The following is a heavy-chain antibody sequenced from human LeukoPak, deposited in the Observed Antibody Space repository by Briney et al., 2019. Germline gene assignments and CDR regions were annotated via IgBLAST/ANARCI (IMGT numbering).Heavy chain of an antibody. CDR1: GYTFTSYY. Sequence: EASVKVSCKASGYTFTSYYMHWVRQAPGQGLEWMGIINPSGGSTSYAQKFQGRVTMTRDMSTSTVYMELSSLRSEDTAVYYCAREMYDSSGTNYYYYYYMDVWGKGTTVTVSS. J-gene: IGHJ6*03. D-gene: IGHD3-22*01. V-gene: IGHV1-46*01. CDR2: INPSGGST. CDR3: AREMYDSSGTNYYYYYYMDV.